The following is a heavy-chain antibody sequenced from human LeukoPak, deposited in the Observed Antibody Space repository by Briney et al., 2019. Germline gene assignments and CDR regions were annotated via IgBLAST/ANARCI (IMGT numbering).Heavy chain of an antibody. CDR1: GFTFSRYW. CDR2: ISADGSVT. CDR3: ATAGGDGSRMGFDP. D-gene: IGHD2-15*01. J-gene: IGHJ5*02. Sequence: GGSLRLSCADSGFTFSRYWVHWVRQTPGKGLVWVSCISADGSVTRYADSVKGRFTISRDNTKSTLYLQMHSLRAEDTAVYYCATAGGDGSRMGFDPWGQGTLVTVSS. V-gene: IGHV3-74*01.